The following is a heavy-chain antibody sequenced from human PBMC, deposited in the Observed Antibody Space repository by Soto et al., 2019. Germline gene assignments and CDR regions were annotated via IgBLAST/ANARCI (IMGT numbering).Heavy chain of an antibody. D-gene: IGHD3-3*01. V-gene: IGHV1-18*01. Sequence: QVQLVQSGAEVKKPGASVKVSCKASGYTFTSYGISWVRQAPGQGLEWMGWISAYNGNTNYPQKLQGRVTMTTDTCTSTAYMELRSLRSDDKAVYYCARVPCWSGYPNDSYYYCTDVWGKGTRVTVCS. CDR1: GYTFTSYG. CDR3: ARVPCWSGYPNDSYYYCTDV. CDR2: ISAYNGNT. J-gene: IGHJ6*03.